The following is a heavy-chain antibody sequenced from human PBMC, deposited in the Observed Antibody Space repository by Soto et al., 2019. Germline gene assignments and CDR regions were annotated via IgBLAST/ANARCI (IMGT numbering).Heavy chain of an antibody. CDR2: INHSGST. J-gene: IGHJ4*02. Sequence: SETMSLTCGVDEGNFGYYCVRWISKKTGKGLEWIGEINHSGSTNYNPSLKSRVTISVDTSKNQFSLKLSSVTAADTAVYYCARGRPYDFWSGYYKYFDYWGQGTLVTVS. D-gene: IGHD3-3*01. CDR3: ARGRPYDFWSGYYKYFDY. V-gene: IGHV4-34*01. CDR1: EGNFGYYC.